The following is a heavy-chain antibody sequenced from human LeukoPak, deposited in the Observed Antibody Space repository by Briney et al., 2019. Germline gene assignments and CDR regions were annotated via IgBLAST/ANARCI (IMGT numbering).Heavy chain of an antibody. D-gene: IGHD3-22*01. Sequence: GGSLRLSCAASGFTFDDYGMSWVRQAPGKGLEWVSGINWNGGNTGYADSVKGRFTISRDNAKNSLSLQMNSLRAEDTAVYYCAKGDYYDSSGPIDYWGQGTLVTVSS. CDR1: GFTFDDYG. J-gene: IGHJ4*02. V-gene: IGHV3-20*04. CDR2: INWNGGNT. CDR3: AKGDYYDSSGPIDY.